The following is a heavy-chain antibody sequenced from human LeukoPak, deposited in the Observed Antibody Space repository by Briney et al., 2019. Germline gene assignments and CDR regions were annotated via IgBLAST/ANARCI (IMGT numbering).Heavy chain of an antibody. CDR3: AREVRYGDYRHGYFDY. D-gene: IGHD4-17*01. J-gene: IGHJ4*02. V-gene: IGHV4-30-2*01. CDR2: IYHNGST. CDR1: GGSISSGGYY. Sequence: PSETLSLTCTVSGGSISSGGYYWSWIRQPPGKGLEWIGYIYHNGSTYYNPSLKSRVTISVDRSKNQFSLKLSSVTAADTAVYYCAREVRYGDYRHGYFDYWGQGTLVTVSS.